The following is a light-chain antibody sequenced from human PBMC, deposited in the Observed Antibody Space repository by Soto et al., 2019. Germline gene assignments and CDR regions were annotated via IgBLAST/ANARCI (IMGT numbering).Light chain of an antibody. CDR3: QQRSNWPPIT. CDR2: DAS. CDR1: QSVAYF. J-gene: IGKJ5*01. V-gene: IGKV3-11*01. Sequence: EIVLTPSPATLSLSPGERANLSCRASQSVAYFLAWYQQKPGQAPRLLMYDASNRATGVPSRFSGSGSEADFTLTISSLEPEDFAVYYCQQRSNWPPITFGQGTRLEIK.